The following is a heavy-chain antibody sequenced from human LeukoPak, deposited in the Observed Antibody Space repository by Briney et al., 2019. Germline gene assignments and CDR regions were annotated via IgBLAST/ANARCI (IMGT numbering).Heavy chain of an antibody. D-gene: IGHD3-16*01. CDR1: GYTFTSYY. J-gene: IGHJ4*02. Sequence: ASVKVSCKASGYTFTSYYMHWVRQAPGQGLEWMGIINPSGGSTSYAQKFQGRVTMTRDMSTSTVYMELSSLRSEDTAVYYCAREFTGGGAGYYFDYWGQGTLVTVSS. CDR3: AREFTGGGAGYYFDY. V-gene: IGHV1-46*01. CDR2: INPSGGST.